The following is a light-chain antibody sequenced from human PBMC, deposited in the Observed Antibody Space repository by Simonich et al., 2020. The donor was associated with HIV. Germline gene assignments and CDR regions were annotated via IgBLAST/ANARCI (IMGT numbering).Light chain of an antibody. CDR3: QQSYNTLLT. V-gene: IGKV1-39*01. J-gene: IGKJ4*01. CDR2: AAS. CDR1: QSITNY. Sequence: DIQMTQSPSSLSASVGDRVTITCRASQSITNYLNWFQQKPGKAPRLLSYAASSLQSGVPSRFSGSGSGTDFTLSISSLQPEDFATYYGQQSYNTLLTFGGGTKVEIK.